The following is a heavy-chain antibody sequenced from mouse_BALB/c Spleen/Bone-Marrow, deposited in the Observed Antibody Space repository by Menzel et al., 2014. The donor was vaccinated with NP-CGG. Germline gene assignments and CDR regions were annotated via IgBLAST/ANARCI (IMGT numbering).Heavy chain of an antibody. CDR3: ARQGTGTGYFDY. CDR1: GFAFGSYD. Sequence: EVQLVESGGGIVKPGGSLKLSCAASGFAFGSYDMSWVRQTPEKRLEWVATFSSGDNYTYYPDSVKGRFTLSRDNARNTLYLQMTSLRSEDTAFYYCARQGTGTGYFDYWGQGTTLTVSS. CDR2: FSSGDNYT. V-gene: IGHV5-9*02. D-gene: IGHD4-1*01. J-gene: IGHJ2*01.